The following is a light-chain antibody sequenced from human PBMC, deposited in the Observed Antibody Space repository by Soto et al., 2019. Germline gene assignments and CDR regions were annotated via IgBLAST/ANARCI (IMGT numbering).Light chain of an antibody. Sequence: QAVVTQPPSVSGAPGQRVTISCTGSSSNIGAGYDVHWYQQLPGTAPKLLIYGNSNRPSGVPDRFSGSKSGTSASLAITGLQAGDEADYYCQSYESSLSFWVFGGGTKLTVL. CDR3: QSYESSLSFWV. CDR1: SSNIGAGYD. V-gene: IGLV1-40*01. J-gene: IGLJ3*02. CDR2: GNS.